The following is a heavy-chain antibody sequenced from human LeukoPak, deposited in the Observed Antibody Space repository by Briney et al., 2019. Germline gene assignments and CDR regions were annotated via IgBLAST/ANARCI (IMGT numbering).Heavy chain of an antibody. CDR1: GFTFSSYW. Sequence: GGSLRLSCEASGFTFSSYWMHWVRQAPGKGLEWVSSISTGSTYMYYADSVKGRFTISRDNANNSLYLQMNNLRAEDTAVYYCVMVEASDVFDTWGQGTMVTVSS. V-gene: IGHV3-21*01. CDR2: ISTGSTYM. CDR3: VMVEASDVFDT. D-gene: IGHD3-10*01. J-gene: IGHJ3*02.